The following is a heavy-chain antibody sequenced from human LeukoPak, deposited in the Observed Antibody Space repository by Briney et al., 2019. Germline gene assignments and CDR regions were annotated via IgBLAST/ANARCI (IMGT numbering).Heavy chain of an antibody. CDR3: AKYCSGVSCYSGLNH. D-gene: IGHD2-15*01. J-gene: IGHJ5*02. CDR1: GFTFSSRA. V-gene: IGHV3-23*01. CDR2: ISGNGGST. Sequence: GGSLRLSCAGSGFTFSSRALSWVRQAPGKGLEGVAVISGNGGSTNYADSVKGRFTTSRDNSKSTLYLQMSSLRADDTAVYYCAKYCSGVSCYSGLNHWGQGALVTVSS.